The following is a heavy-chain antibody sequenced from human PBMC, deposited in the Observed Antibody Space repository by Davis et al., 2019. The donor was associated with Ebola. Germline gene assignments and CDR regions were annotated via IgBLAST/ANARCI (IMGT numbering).Heavy chain of an antibody. CDR3: ARSYGAAPFDY. CDR2: IYYSGST. CDR1: GGSISPYY. J-gene: IGHJ4*02. D-gene: IGHD4/OR15-4a*01. V-gene: IGHV4-59*08. Sequence: MPSETLSLTCTVSGGSISPYYWSWIRQPPGKGLEWIGYIYYSGSTKYNLSLKGQVAISVDTSKNQFSLKLSSVTAADTAVYYCARSYGAAPFDYWGQGTLVTVSS.